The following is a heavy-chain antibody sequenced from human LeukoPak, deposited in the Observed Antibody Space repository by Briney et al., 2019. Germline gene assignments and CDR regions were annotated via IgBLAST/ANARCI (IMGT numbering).Heavy chain of an antibody. V-gene: IGHV3-30-3*01. CDR2: ISYDGSNK. CDR1: GFTFSSYA. J-gene: IGHJ5*02. Sequence: PGRSLRLSCAASGFTFSSYAMHWVRQAPGKGLEWVAVISYDGSNKYYADSVKGRFTISRDNSKNTLYLQMNSLRAEDTAVYYCARNGGVDTAMVNNWFDPWGQGTLVTVSS. D-gene: IGHD5-18*01. CDR3: ARNGGVDTAMVNNWFDP.